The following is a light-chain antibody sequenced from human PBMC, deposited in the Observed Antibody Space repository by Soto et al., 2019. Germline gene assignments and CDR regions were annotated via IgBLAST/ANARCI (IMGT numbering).Light chain of an antibody. CDR1: DSHIGAGYD. CDR2: SNY. Sequence: QSVLTQPPSVSGAPGQTVTISCIGSDSHIGAGYDLHWYQQLPGTAPKLLIHSNYLRASGVPDRFSASKSVTSASLAIIGLQADDEADYYCQSYDTRLGDWVFGGGTKVTVL. V-gene: IGLV1-40*01. J-gene: IGLJ3*02. CDR3: QSYDTRLGDWV.